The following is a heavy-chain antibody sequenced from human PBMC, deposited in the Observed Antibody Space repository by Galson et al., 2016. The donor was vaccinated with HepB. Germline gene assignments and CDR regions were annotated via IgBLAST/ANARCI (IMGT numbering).Heavy chain of an antibody. D-gene: IGHD1-1*01. CDR2: IKEDGSEI. Sequence: SLRLSCAASGFSFSSYWMTWVRQAPGKGPEWVAHIKEDGSEIYYMESVRGRFTISRDNAKSSLYLQMNSLRAEDTAVYSCVTERRYTSWRHWGQGTLVTVS. J-gene: IGHJ1*01. CDR3: VTERRYTSWRH. CDR1: GFSFSSYW. V-gene: IGHV3-7*01.